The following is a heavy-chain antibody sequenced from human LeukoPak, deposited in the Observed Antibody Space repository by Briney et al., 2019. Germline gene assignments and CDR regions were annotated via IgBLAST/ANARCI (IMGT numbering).Heavy chain of an antibody. CDR1: GYTFTSYG. D-gene: IGHD5-18*01. CDR3: TREGTAIDRFGP. J-gene: IGHJ5*02. V-gene: IGHV1-18*01. Sequence: GASVKVSCKASGYTFTSYGISWVRQAPGQGLEWMGWISAYNGNTNYAQKLQGRVTMTRNTSISTAYMELSSRRSEDTAVYYCTREGTAIDRFGPWGQGTLVTVSS. CDR2: ISAYNGNT.